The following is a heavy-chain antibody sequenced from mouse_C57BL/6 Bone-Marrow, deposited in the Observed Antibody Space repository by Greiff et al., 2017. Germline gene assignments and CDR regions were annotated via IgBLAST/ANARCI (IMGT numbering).Heavy chain of an antibody. Sequence: EVQLQQSGPELVKPGASVKISCKASGYTFTDYYMNWVKQSHGKSLEWIGDINPNNGGTSYNQKFKGKATLTVDKSSSTAYMELRSLTSEDSAVYYCASFYDGYFRFDYWGQGTTLTVSS. CDR1: GYTFTDYY. CDR2: INPNNGGT. J-gene: IGHJ2*01. D-gene: IGHD2-3*01. CDR3: ASFYDGYFRFDY. V-gene: IGHV1-26*01.